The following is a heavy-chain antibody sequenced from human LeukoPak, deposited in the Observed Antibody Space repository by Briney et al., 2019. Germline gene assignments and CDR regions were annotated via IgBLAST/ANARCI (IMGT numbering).Heavy chain of an antibody. J-gene: IGHJ3*02. V-gene: IGHV4-4*02. D-gene: IGHD4-17*01. CDR1: GGSISSSNW. Sequence: SETLSLTCTVSGGSISSSNWWSWVRQPPGKGLEWIGEIYHSGSTNYNPSLKSRVTISVDTSKNQFSLKLSSVTAADTAVYYCARVSMTTVTTSTFDIWGQGTMVTVSS. CDR2: IYHSGST. CDR3: ARVSMTTVTTSTFDI.